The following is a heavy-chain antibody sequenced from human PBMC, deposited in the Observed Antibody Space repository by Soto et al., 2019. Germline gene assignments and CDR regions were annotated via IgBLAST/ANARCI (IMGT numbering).Heavy chain of an antibody. CDR2: ICDNGGTK. D-gene: IGHD2-2*01. CDR1: EFTFSNYA. J-gene: IGHJ6*02. V-gene: IGHV3-23*01. Sequence: GGSLRLSCAASEFTFSNYAMSWVRQAPGKGLEWVSSICDNGGTKYYADSVKGRFTISRDNSKNTLYLQMNSLRAEDTAVYYCARIHVGYCSSTSCPNYYYYGMDVWGQGTTVTVSS. CDR3: ARIHVGYCSSTSCPNYYYYGMDV.